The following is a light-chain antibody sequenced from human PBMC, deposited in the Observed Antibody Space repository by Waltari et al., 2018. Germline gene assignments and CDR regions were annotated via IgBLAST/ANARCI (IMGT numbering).Light chain of an antibody. CDR2: WAS. CDR1: QSVLYSYNNKNY. J-gene: IGKJ1*01. CDR3: QQYYSTPWT. V-gene: IGKV4-1*01. Sequence: DIVMTQSPDPLAVSLGERATINCKSSQSVLYSYNNKNYLAWYQLKPGQPPKLLIYWASTRESGVPDRFSGSGSGTDFTLTISSLQAEDVAVYYCQQYYSTPWTFGQGTKVEIK.